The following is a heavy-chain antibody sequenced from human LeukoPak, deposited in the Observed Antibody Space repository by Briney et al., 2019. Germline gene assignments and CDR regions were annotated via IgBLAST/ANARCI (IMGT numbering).Heavy chain of an antibody. J-gene: IGHJ1*01. CDR2: INHSGST. D-gene: IGHD2-15*01. CDR1: GGSFSGYN. Sequence: SETLSLTSAVYGGSFSGYNWSWMRPPPGKGLEWMGEINHSGSTNYNPSLKSRVTISVATSKTQFSLKLSSVTAAATAVYYCARSSWDIGYWGQGSPLTVSS. CDR3: ARSSWDIGY. V-gene: IGHV4-34*01.